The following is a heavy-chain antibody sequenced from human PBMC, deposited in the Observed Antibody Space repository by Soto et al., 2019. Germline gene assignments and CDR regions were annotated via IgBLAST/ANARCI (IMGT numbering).Heavy chain of an antibody. V-gene: IGHV3-23*01. J-gene: IGHJ6*03. CDR2: ISGSGGDT. CDR1: GFTFSTYA. CDR3: ARGQPGPENYYYYYMDV. Sequence: GGSLRLSCAASGFTFSTYAMSWVRQAPGKGLEWVSVISGSGGDTYYADSVKGRFTIARDNSKNTLSLQMNSLRAEDTAVYYCARGQPGPENYYYYYMDVWGKGTTVTISS.